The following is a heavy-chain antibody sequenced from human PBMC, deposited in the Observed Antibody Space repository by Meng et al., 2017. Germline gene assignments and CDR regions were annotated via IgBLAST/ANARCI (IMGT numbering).Heavy chain of an antibody. CDR2: IYYSGST. Sequence: QGRLQGSGPGRGRPSETLSLTCTVSGGSVSSGSYYWSWIRQPPGKGLEWIGYIYYSGSTNYNPSLKSRVTISVDTSKNQFSLKLSSVTAADTAVYYCARDGATTVTTGWFDPWGQGTLVTVSS. V-gene: IGHV4-61*01. J-gene: IGHJ5*02. CDR3: ARDGATTVTTGWFDP. D-gene: IGHD4-17*01. CDR1: GGSVSSGSYY.